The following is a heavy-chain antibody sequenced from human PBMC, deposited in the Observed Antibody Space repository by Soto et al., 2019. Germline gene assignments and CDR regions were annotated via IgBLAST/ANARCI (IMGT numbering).Heavy chain of an antibody. CDR3: ASHYDLWTGYLSPVDY. CDR2: IDTSSTKI. J-gene: IGHJ4*02. D-gene: IGHD3-3*01. CDR1: GYTFSDYD. V-gene: IGHV3-11*01. Sequence: GGSLRLCCAASGYTFSDYDLSWIRQAPGKGLEWISYIDTSSTKIYYADSVRGRFTISRDNGKNSLFLEMNNLRVEDTAVYFCASHYDLWTGYLSPVDYWGRGTLVTVSS.